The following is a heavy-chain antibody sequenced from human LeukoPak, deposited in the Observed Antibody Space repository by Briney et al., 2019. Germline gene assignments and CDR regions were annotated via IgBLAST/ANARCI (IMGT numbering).Heavy chain of an antibody. CDR3: ARDWRDYFDY. CDR1: GFTVSSNY. Sequence: PGGSLRLSCAASGFTVSSNYMSWVRQAPGKGLEWVSVIYSGGSTYYADSVKGRFTISRHNSKNTLYLQMNSLRAEDTAVHYCARDWRDYFDYWGQGTLVTVSS. D-gene: IGHD3-3*01. V-gene: IGHV3-53*04. J-gene: IGHJ4*02. CDR2: IYSGGST.